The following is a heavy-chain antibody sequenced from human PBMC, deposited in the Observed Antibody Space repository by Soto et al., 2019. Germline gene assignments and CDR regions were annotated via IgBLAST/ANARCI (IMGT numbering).Heavy chain of an antibody. D-gene: IGHD6-19*01. V-gene: IGHV4-59*01. CDR2: IFYRGST. CDR1: GDSISSYC. CDR3: ARERRIAVGGTVGWFDP. Sequence: QVQLQESGPGLVKPSETLSLTCTVSGDSISSYCWSWIRQPPGKGLEWIGYIFYRGSTNYNPSLESRVTISVDTSKNQFSLNLSSVTAADTAVYYCARERRIAVGGTVGWFDPWGQGTLVTVSS. J-gene: IGHJ5*02.